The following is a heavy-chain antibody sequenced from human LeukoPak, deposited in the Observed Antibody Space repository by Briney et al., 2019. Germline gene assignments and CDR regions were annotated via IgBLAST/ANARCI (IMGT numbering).Heavy chain of an antibody. CDR3: ARDFAWGSGGAPIDDNWLDP. Sequence: GGSLRLSCATSGFTFSSYGMHWVRQAPGKGLEWVALIWYDGSYEYYGDSVKGRFSISRDNSKNTVYLQMNSLRGGDTAVYYCARDFAWGSGGAPIDDNWLDPWGQGILVTVSS. CDR2: IWYDGSYE. V-gene: IGHV3-33*01. J-gene: IGHJ5*02. D-gene: IGHD7-27*01. CDR1: GFTFSSYG.